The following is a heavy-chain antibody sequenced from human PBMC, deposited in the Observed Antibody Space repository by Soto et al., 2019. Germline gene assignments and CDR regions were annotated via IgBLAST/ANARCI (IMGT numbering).Heavy chain of an antibody. Sequence: SSVKVSCKASGSTFGSYAISWVRQAPGQGLEWMGGIIPIFGTANYAQKLQGRVTITADESTSTAYMELSSLRSEETAVYYCARDSLSSIANWSYQYDVIDVWTRATTEPVSS. CDR2: IIPIFGTA. J-gene: IGHJ6*02. CDR1: GSTFGSYA. V-gene: IGHV1-69*13. D-gene: IGHD6-6*01. CDR3: ARDSLSSIANWSYQYDVIDV.